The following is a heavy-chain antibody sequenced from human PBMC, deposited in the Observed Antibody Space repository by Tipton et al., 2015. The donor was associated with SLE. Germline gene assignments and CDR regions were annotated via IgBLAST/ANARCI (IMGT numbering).Heavy chain of an antibody. CDR2: IRSKDYGGTP. CDR1: GFTFGDYA. D-gene: IGHD2-15*01. V-gene: IGHV3-49*04. J-gene: IGHJ4*02. CDR3: TRMTCSGGTCPDEY. Sequence: SLRLSCLGSGFTFGDYATSWVRQAPGKGLEWVGFIRSKDYGGTPEYAASVKGRFTISRDDSKNIAYLQMNGLKTEDTAVYYCTRMTCSGGTCPDEYWGQGTLVTVSS.